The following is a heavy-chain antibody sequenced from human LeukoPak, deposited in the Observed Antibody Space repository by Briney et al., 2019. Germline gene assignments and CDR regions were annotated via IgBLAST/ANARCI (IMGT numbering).Heavy chain of an antibody. CDR3: ASYDFWSGPYY. CDR1: GFTFSDYD. J-gene: IGHJ4*02. D-gene: IGHD3-3*01. V-gene: IGHV3-11*04. CDR2: ITAGGHTI. Sequence: GGSLRLSCAASGFTFSDYDMTWIRQAPGKGLEWVSYITAGGHTIDYAGSVKGRFTISRDNAKNSLYLQMNSLRAEDTAVYYCASYDFWSGPYYWGQGTLVTVSS.